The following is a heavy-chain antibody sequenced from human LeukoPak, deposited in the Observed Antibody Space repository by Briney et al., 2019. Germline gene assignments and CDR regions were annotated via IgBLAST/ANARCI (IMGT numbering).Heavy chain of an antibody. D-gene: IGHD5-12*01. CDR2: ITRSSTYI. CDR1: GFTFSSYE. J-gene: IGHJ4*02. Sequence: GGSLRLSCAASGFTFSSYEMDWVRQAPGKGLEWVSSITRSSTYIHYADSVKGRFTISRDNPKNSLYLQMNSLRAEDTAVYYCASDGYSGYDYVSHWGQGTLVTVSS. CDR3: ASDGYSGYDYVSH. V-gene: IGHV3-21*01.